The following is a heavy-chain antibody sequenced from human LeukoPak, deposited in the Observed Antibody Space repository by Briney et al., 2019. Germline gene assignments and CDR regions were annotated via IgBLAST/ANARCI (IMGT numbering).Heavy chain of an antibody. Sequence: NPSETLSLTCAVYGGSFSGYYWSWIRQPPGKGLEWIGYIYFSGTTKYNPSLESRVTISVDTSKNQFSLKLSSVTAADTAVYYCARRRAEGGSNGHYNWFDPWGQGILVTVSS. J-gene: IGHJ5*02. CDR1: GGSFSGYY. V-gene: IGHV4-59*08. CDR2: IYFSGTT. CDR3: ARRRAEGGSNGHYNWFDP. D-gene: IGHD6-13*01.